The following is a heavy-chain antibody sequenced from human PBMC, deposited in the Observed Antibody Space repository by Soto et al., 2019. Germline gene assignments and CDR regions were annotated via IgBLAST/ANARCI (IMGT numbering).Heavy chain of an antibody. D-gene: IGHD1-26*01. CDR2: TYNSGST. CDR3: ASYAGGFDY. V-gene: IGHV4-31*01. CDR1: GYSVDTGAYY. J-gene: IGHJ4*02. Sequence: QVQLQESGPGLVEPSQTLSLTCDVSGYSVDTGAYYWAWIRQHPGKGLEWLGYTYNSGSTSYNPYLKGLGYISTDTSKIQFTRRLASVTVADTSTYFCASYAGGFDYWGQGIQVTVPA.